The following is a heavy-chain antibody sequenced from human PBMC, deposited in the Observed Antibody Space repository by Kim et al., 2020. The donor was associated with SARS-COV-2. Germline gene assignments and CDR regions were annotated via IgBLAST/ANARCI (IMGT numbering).Heavy chain of an antibody. CDR2: IKQDGSEK. CDR3: ARTRGYYYYYMDV. J-gene: IGHJ6*03. V-gene: IGHV3-7*01. CDR1: GFTFSSYW. Sequence: GGSLRLSCAASGFTFSSYWMSWVRQAPGKGLEWVANIKQDGSEKYYVDSVKGRFTISRDNAKNSLYLQMNSLRAEDTAVYYCARTRGYYYYYMDVWGKGTTVTVSS.